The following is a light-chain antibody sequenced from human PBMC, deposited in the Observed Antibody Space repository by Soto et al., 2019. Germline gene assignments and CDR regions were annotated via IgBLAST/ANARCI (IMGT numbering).Light chain of an antibody. V-gene: IGKV1-5*03. J-gene: IGKJ1*01. Sequence: DIPMTQSPSTLSASVGDRVTITCRASQSISSWLAWYQQKPGKAPKLLIYKASSLESGFPSRFSGSGSGPEFTLTISSQQPDDFATYYCQQYNSYWAFGQGTKVEIK. CDR3: QQYNSYWA. CDR2: KAS. CDR1: QSISSW.